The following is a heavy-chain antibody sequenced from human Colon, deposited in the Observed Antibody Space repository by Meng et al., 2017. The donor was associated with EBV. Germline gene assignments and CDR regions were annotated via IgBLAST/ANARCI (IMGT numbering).Heavy chain of an antibody. D-gene: IGHD1-26*01. V-gene: IGHV4-34*01. CDR3: ARYDGSYSDYYYGMDV. CDR1: GGSFSGYY. CDR2: INHSGST. Sequence: QVQLQQWGAGLLKPSETLSLTCAAYGGSFSGYYWSWLRQPPGKGLEWIGEINHSGSTNYNPSLKSRVTMSVDTSKNQFSLRLSSVTAADTAVYYCARYDGSYSDYYYGMDVWGQGTTVTVSS. J-gene: IGHJ6*02.